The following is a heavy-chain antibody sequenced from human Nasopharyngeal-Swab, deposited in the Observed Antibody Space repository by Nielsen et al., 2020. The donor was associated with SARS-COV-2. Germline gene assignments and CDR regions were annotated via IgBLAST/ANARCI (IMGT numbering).Heavy chain of an antibody. CDR1: GFTFSSYS. V-gene: IGHV3-21*01. CDR2: ISSSSGYI. Sequence: GESLKISCAASGFTFSSYSMNWVRQAPGKGLEWVSSISSSSGYIYYADSMKGRFTISRDNAKNSLYLQMNSLRAEDTAAYYCAREVNGYYDYWGQGTLVTVSS. CDR3: AREVNGYYDY. D-gene: IGHD3-9*01. J-gene: IGHJ4*02.